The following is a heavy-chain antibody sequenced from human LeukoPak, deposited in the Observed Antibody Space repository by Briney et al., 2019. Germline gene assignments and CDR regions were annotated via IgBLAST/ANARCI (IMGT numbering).Heavy chain of an antibody. CDR2: INPNSGGA. Sequence: GASVKVSCKASGYTFTDYYMHWVRQAPGQGLEWMGWINPNSGGANYAQKFQGRVTMTRDTSISTAYMDLSRLRSDDTAVYYCARGPPQYSSGWYLDYWGRGTLVTVSS. D-gene: IGHD6-19*01. J-gene: IGHJ4*02. CDR3: ARGPPQYSSGWYLDY. V-gene: IGHV1-2*02. CDR1: GYTFTDYY.